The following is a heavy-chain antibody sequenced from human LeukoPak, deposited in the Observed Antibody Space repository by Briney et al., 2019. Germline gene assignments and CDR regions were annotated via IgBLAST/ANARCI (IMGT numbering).Heavy chain of an antibody. CDR2: INPSGGST. V-gene: IGHV1-46*01. J-gene: IGHJ4*02. D-gene: IGHD3-22*01. CDR1: GYTFTSYA. CDR3: ARLHNYYDSSGLGY. Sequence: ASVKVSCKASGYTFTSYAMNWVRQAPGQGLGWMGIINPSGGSTSYAQKFQGRVTMTRDMSTSTVYMELSSLRSEDTAVYYCARLHNYYDSSGLGYWGQGTLVTVSS.